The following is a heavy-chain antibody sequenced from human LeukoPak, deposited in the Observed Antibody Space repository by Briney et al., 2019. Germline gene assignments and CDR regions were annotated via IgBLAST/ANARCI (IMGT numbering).Heavy chain of an antibody. V-gene: IGHV3-53*01. CDR2: IYSGGST. Sequence: GGSLRLSCAASGFTVSSNYMSWVRQAPGKGLEWVSVIYSGGSTYYADSVKGRFTISRDNSKNTLYLQMNSLRAEDTAVYYCARGSEDSSGFHWGQGTLVTVSS. CDR1: GFTVSSNY. CDR3: ARGSEDSSGFH. J-gene: IGHJ4*02. D-gene: IGHD3-22*01.